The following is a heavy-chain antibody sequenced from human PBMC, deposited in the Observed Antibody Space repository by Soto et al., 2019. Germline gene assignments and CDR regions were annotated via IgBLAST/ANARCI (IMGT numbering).Heavy chain of an antibody. CDR2: IKSKTDGGTT. Sequence: EVQLVESGGGWVKPGGSLRLSCAASGFTFSNAWMSWVRQSPGKGLEWGGRIKSKTDGGTTDYAAPVKGRFTISRDDSKNTLYLQMNSLKTEDTAVYYCTTGSAYFTYYDYMDVWGKGTTVTVSS. CDR1: GFTFSNAW. CDR3: TTGSAYFTYYDYMDV. J-gene: IGHJ6*03. D-gene: IGHD3-16*01. V-gene: IGHV3-15*01.